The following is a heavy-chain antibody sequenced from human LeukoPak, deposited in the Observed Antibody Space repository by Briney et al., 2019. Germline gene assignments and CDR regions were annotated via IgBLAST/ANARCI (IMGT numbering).Heavy chain of an antibody. CDR1: GITVSKYW. CDR3: TRDANHYGGMDV. CDR2: IHSDESTT. J-gene: IGHJ6*02. V-gene: IGHV3-74*01. Sequence: GGSLRLSCAVSGITVSKYWMHWVRQVPGKGLVWVSRIHSDESTTDYADSVKGRFTITRDSAKNTLYLEMNSLRVEDTAVYYCTRDANHYGGMDVWGQGTTVTVSS.